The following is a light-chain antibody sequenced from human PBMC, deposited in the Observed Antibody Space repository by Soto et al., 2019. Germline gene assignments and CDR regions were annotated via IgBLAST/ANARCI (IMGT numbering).Light chain of an antibody. CDR3: QQYGSSPT. V-gene: IGKV3-20*01. CDR1: QSVSSSY. Sequence: EIVLTQSPGTLSLSPGERATLSCRASQSVSSSYLAWYQQKPGQAPRLLIYGASSRATGIPDRFSGSGSGTDFYLSISRLEHEDFAWYCCQQYGSSPTFGQGTNVEIK. CDR2: GAS. J-gene: IGKJ1*01.